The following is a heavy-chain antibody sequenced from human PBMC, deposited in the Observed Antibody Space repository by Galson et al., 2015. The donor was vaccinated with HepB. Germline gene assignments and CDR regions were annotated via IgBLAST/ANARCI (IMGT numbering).Heavy chain of an antibody. CDR1: GFTFSSYG. CDR3: ARGAYDILTSTPPGIYYMDV. V-gene: IGHV3-33*01. Sequence: SLRLSCAASGFTFSSYGMHWVRQAPGKGLEWVAVIWYDGSNKYYADSVKGRFTISRDNSKNTLYLQMNSLRAEDTAVYYCARGAYDILTSTPPGIYYMDVWGKGTTVTVSS. CDR2: IWYDGSNK. D-gene: IGHD3-9*01. J-gene: IGHJ6*03.